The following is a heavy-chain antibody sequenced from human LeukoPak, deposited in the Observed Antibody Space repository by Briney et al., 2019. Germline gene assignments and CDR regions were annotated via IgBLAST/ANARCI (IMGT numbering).Heavy chain of an antibody. Sequence: GGSLRLSCAASGFTFSTSAMHWVRQAPGKGLEWVAFIKFDGSNKYYADSVKGRFTISRDNSKNTLYLQMNSLRAEDTAVYYCARGFGRPWGQGTLVTVSS. J-gene: IGHJ4*02. V-gene: IGHV3-30*02. CDR3: ARGFGRP. CDR2: IKFDGSNK. D-gene: IGHD3/OR15-3a*01. CDR1: GFTFSTSA.